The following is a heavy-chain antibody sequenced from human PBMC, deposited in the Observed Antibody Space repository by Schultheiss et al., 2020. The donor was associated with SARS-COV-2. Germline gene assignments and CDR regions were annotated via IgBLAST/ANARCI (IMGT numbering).Heavy chain of an antibody. CDR3: ARDQDSSGWPSFGYFDY. D-gene: IGHD6-19*01. Sequence: GGSLRLSCAASGFTFSTYEMNWVRQAPGKGLEWVAYISSGTAMYYADSVRGRFTISRDNAKKTLYLQMNSLRAEDTAVYYCARDQDSSGWPSFGYFDYWGQGTLVTVSS. CDR2: ISSGTAM. V-gene: IGHV3-48*03. CDR1: GFTFSTYE. J-gene: IGHJ4*02.